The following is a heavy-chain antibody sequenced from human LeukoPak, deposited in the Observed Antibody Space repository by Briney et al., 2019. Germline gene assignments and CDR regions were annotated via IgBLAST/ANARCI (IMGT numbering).Heavy chain of an antibody. CDR1: GYSISSGYY. CDR2: IYHSGST. Sequence: KPSETLSLTCTVSGYSISSGYYWGWIRQPPGKGLEWIGSIYHSGSTYYNPSLKSRVTISVDTSKNQFSLKLSSVTAAATAVYYCARGGPRGGIAAAGTRYNWFDPWGQGTLVTVSS. V-gene: IGHV4-38-2*02. J-gene: IGHJ5*02. D-gene: IGHD6-13*01. CDR3: ARGGPRGGIAAAGTRYNWFDP.